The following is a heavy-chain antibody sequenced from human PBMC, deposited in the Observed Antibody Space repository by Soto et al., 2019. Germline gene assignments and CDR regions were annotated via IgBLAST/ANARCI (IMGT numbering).Heavy chain of an antibody. J-gene: IGHJ6*02. CDR1: GCTFSSCG. V-gene: IGHV3-7*01. CDR3: ARAGGMDV. Sequence: EVQLVESGGGLVKPGGSLRLSCAASGCTFSSCGMTWVRQAPGKGLEWVGKIKQEVSEKYYADSVKGRFTIARDISKNMLYLEMNILRAEDTAVYYCARAGGMDVWGQGTTVTVSS. CDR2: IKQEVSEK. D-gene: IGHD3-10*01.